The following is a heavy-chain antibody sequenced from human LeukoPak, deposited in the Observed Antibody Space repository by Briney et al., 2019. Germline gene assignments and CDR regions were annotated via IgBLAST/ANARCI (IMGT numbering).Heavy chain of an antibody. CDR2: IKEAGSEK. CDR1: GFTFSNYW. V-gene: IGHV3-7*01. J-gene: IGHJ4*02. CDR3: ARDEQQHDY. D-gene: IGHD6-13*01. Sequence: PGGSLRLSCAASGFTFSNYWMSWVRQAPGKGLEFMANIKEAGSEKYYVDSVKGRFTISRDNDKNLVHLQMNSLRAEDTAVYYCARDEQQHDYWGQGTLVTVSS.